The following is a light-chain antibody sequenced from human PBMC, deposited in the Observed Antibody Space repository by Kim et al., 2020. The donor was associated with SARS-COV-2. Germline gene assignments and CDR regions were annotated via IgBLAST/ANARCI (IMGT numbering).Light chain of an antibody. J-gene: IGKJ4*01. CDR1: QSVSSN. CDR3: QQYYIWPLT. V-gene: IGKV3-15*01. Sequence: VSPGERVTRSCRASQSVSSNLAWYQQKPGQTPRLLIYGASTAATGIPARFSGSGSGTEFTLTITSLQSEDFTLYYCQQYYIWPLTFGGGTKVDIK. CDR2: GAS.